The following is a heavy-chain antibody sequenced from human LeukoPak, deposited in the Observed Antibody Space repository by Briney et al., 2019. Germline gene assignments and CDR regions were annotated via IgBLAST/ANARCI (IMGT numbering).Heavy chain of an antibody. CDR1: GFTFSNYA. CDR2: ISYDGNNK. D-gene: IGHD5-18*01. Sequence: GGSLRLSCAASGFTFSNYAMHWVRQAPGKGLEWVAVISYDGNNKYYADSVKGRFTISRDNSKNTLYLQMNSLRAEDTAVYYCATDVDTAMAAGPWGQGTLVTVSS. V-gene: IGHV3-30-3*01. J-gene: IGHJ5*02. CDR3: ATDVDTAMAAGP.